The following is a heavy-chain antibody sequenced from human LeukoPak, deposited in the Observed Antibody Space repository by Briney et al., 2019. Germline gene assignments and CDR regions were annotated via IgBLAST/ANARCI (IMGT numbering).Heavy chain of an antibody. CDR2: ISWNSGSI. Sequence: GGSLRLSCAASGFTFDDYAMHWVRQAPGKGLEWVSGISWNSGSIGYADSVKGRFTISRDNAKNSLYLQMNSLRAEDTALYYCAKDLYSSSWSDAFDIWGQGTVVTVSS. D-gene: IGHD6-13*01. J-gene: IGHJ3*02. V-gene: IGHV3-9*01. CDR1: GFTFDDYA. CDR3: AKDLYSSSWSDAFDI.